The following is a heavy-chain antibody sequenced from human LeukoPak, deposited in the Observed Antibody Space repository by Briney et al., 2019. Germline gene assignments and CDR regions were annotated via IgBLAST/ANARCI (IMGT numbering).Heavy chain of an antibody. D-gene: IGHD1-14*01. CDR2: IYTSGST. CDR3: ARITLPDYYYMDV. CDR1: GGSISSSSYY. J-gene: IGHJ6*03. V-gene: IGHV4-61*02. Sequence: PSETLSLTCTVSGGSISSSSYYWSWIRQPAGKGLEWIGRIYTSGSTNYNPSLKSRVTISVDTSKNQFSLKLSSVTAADTAVYYCARITLPDYYYMDVWGKGTTVTVSS.